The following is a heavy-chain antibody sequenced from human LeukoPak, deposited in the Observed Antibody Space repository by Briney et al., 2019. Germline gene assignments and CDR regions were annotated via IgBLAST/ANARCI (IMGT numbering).Heavy chain of an antibody. CDR1: GFPFHGFT. V-gene: IGHV3-30-3*01. CDR3: VRDRGGSLFLY. J-gene: IGHJ4*02. D-gene: IGHD5-24*01. CDR2: ISYDGNNE. Sequence: GRSLRLSCAASGFPFHGFTMHWVRQTLDKALEWVAIISYDGNNEYYADSVRGRFTISRDNSNNTMYLEMNNVRPDDTSVYYFVRDRGGSLFLYWGVGTLVTVSS.